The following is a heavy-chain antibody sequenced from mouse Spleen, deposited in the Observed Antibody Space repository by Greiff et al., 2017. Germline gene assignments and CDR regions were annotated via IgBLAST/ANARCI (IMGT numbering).Heavy chain of an antibody. CDR3: ARHIPRGYAMDY. Sequence: EVKLMESGGGLVQPGGSLKLSCAASGFTFSDYGMAWVRQAPRKGPEWVAFISNLAYSIYYADTVTGRFTISRENAKNTLYLEMSSLRSEDTAMYYCARHIPRGYAMDYWGQGTSVTVSS. V-gene: IGHV5-15*01. J-gene: IGHJ4*01. CDR2: ISNLAYSI. CDR1: GFTFSDYG.